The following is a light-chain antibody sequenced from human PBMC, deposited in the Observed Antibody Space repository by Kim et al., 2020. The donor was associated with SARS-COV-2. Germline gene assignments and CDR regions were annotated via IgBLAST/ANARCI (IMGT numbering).Light chain of an antibody. Sequence: LSPGERATLSCRASQSVSSYLASYQQKPGQAPRLLIYDASNRATGIPARFSGSGSGTDFTLTISSLEPEDFAVYYCQQRSNWPQYTFGQGTKLEI. CDR1: QSVSSY. V-gene: IGKV3-11*01. J-gene: IGKJ2*01. CDR3: QQRSNWPQYT. CDR2: DAS.